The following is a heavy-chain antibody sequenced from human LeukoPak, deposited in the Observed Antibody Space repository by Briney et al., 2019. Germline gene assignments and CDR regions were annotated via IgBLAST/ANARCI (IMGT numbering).Heavy chain of an antibody. CDR3: ATAPPKTYYYGWGSPGFDY. D-gene: IGHD3-10*01. J-gene: IGHJ4*02. CDR1: GFTFSSYA. Sequence: PGGSLRLSCAASGFTFSSYAMSWVRQAPGKGLKWVSAISGSGGSTYYADSVKGRFTTSRDNSKNTLYLQMNSLRAEDTAVYYCATAPPKTYYYGWGSPGFDYWGQGTLVTVSS. V-gene: IGHV3-23*01. CDR2: ISGSGGST.